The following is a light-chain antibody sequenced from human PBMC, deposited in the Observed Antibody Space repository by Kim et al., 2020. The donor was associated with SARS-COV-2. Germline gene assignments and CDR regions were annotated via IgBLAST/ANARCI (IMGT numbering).Light chain of an antibody. Sequence: PGKTARITCGGNNIGSKSVHWYQQKPGQAPVLVIYYDSDRPSGIPERFSGSNSGNTATLTIRRVEAGDEADYYCQVWDSSSDHRVFGGGTQLTVL. CDR1: NIGSKS. V-gene: IGLV3-21*04. J-gene: IGLJ3*02. CDR3: QVWDSSSDHRV. CDR2: YDS.